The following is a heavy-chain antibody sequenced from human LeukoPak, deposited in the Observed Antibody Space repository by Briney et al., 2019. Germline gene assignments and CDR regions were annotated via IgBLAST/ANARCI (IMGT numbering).Heavy chain of an antibody. Sequence: ASVKVSCKASGYTFTSYDINWVRQATGQGLEWMGWMNPNSGNTGYAQKFQGRVTMTRNTPISTAYMELSSLRSEDTAVYYCARGRGLGYSYGYIPYYWGQGTLVTVSS. CDR1: GYTFTSYD. CDR2: MNPNSGNT. J-gene: IGHJ4*02. CDR3: ARGRGLGYSYGYIPYY. D-gene: IGHD5-18*01. V-gene: IGHV1-8*01.